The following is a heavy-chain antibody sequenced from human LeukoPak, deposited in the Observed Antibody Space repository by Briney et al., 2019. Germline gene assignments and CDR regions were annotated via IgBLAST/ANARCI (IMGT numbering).Heavy chain of an antibody. J-gene: IGHJ4*02. CDR2: IYPGDSDT. Sequence: GESLKISCKGSGYSFTSYWIGWVRQMPGKGLEWMGIIYPGDSDTRYSPSFQGQVTISADKSISTAYLQWSSLKASDTAMYYCARRRYEQWLVPKYYFDYWGQGTLVTVSS. V-gene: IGHV5-51*01. D-gene: IGHD6-19*01. CDR3: ARRRYEQWLVPKYYFDY. CDR1: GYSFTSYW.